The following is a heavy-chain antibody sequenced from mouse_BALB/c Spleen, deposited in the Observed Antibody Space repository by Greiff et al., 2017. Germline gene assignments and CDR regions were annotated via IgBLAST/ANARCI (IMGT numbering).Heavy chain of an antibody. CDR2: ISSGGSYT. Sequence: EVQLVESGGDLVKPGGSLKLSCAASGFTFSSYGMSWVRQTPDKRLEWVATISSGGSYTYYPDSVKGRFTISRDNAKNTLYLQMSSLKSEDTAMYYCARRDDLAYWGQGTLVTVSA. CDR3: ARRDDLAY. J-gene: IGHJ3*01. CDR1: GFTFSSYG. D-gene: IGHD2-4*01. V-gene: IGHV5-6*01.